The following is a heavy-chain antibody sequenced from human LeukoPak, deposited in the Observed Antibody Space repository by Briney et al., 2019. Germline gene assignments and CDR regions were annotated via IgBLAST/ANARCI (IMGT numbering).Heavy chain of an antibody. J-gene: IGHJ4*02. D-gene: IGHD5-18*01. CDR1: GGTFISYA. CDR2: INPIFGIA. V-gene: IGHV1-69*04. Sequence: SVKVSCKASGGTFISYAISWVRQAPGQGLEWMGSINPIFGIANYAQKFQGRVTITADKSTSTAYMELSSLRSEDAAVYYCARLLVETANKLAEHYFDYWGQGTLVTVSS. CDR3: ARLLVETANKLAEHYFDY.